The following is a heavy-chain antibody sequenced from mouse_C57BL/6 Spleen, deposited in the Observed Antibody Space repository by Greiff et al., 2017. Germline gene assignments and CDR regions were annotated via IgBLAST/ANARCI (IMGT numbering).Heavy chain of an antibody. Sequence: VQLQESGAELARPGASVKLSCKASGYTFTSYGISWVKQRTGQGLEWIGAIYPRSGNTYYNEKFKGKATLTADKSSSTAYMELRSLTSEDSAVYFCARGRDYYGSRSYYYAMDYWGQGTSVTVSS. CDR3: ARGRDYYGSRSYYYAMDY. CDR1: GYTFTSYG. J-gene: IGHJ4*01. D-gene: IGHD1-1*01. V-gene: IGHV1-81*01. CDR2: IYPRSGNT.